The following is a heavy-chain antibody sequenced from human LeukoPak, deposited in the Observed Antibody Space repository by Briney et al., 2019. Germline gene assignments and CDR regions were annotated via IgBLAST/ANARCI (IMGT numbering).Heavy chain of an antibody. D-gene: IGHD3-3*01. V-gene: IGHV4-38-2*01. Sequence: SETLSLTCAVSGYSISSGYYWGWIRQPPGKGLEWIGSIYHSGSTYYNPSLKSRVTISVDTSKNQFSLKLCSVTAADTAVYYCARPLGRFYDFADWGQGTLVTVSS. CDR3: ARPLGRFYDFAD. CDR1: GYSISSGYY. J-gene: IGHJ4*02. CDR2: IYHSGST.